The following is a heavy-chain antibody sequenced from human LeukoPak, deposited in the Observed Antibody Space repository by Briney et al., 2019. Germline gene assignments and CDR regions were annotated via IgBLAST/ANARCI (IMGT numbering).Heavy chain of an antibody. V-gene: IGHV3-21*01. J-gene: IGHJ4*02. D-gene: IGHD6-19*01. Sequence: GGSLRLSSAASGFTFSSYSMNWVRQAPGKGLEWVSSISSSSSYIYYADSVKGGFTISRDNAKNSLYLQMNSLRAEDTAVYYCAREVQWLGNYFDYWGQGTLVTVSS. CDR2: ISSSSSYI. CDR3: AREVQWLGNYFDY. CDR1: GFTFSSYS.